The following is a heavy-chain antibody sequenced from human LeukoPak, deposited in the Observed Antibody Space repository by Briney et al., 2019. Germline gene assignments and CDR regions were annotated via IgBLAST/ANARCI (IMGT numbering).Heavy chain of an antibody. CDR1: GYSISSGYY. CDR2: IFHSGST. Sequence: SETLSLTCTVSGYSISSGYYWGWIRQPPGKGREWIGSIFHSGSTTYNPSLKSRVTISVDTTKNQFSLKLGSVTAADTAVYYCARGHMTTVTPHFDYWGRGTLVTVSS. V-gene: IGHV4-38-2*02. CDR3: ARGHMTTVTPHFDY. J-gene: IGHJ4*02. D-gene: IGHD4-17*01.